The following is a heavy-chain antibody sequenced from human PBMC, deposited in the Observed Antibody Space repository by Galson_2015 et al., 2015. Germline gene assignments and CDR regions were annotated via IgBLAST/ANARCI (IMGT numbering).Heavy chain of an antibody. J-gene: IGHJ6*03. V-gene: IGHV3-48*03. CDR3: ARAGVVFAGYFYYYMDV. CDR2: ISGSGTTI. D-gene: IGHD3-3*01. CDR1: GFIFDSYE. Sequence: SLRLSCAPSGFIFDSYEMNWVRQAPGKGLEWVSYISGSGTTIYYADSVRGRFAISRDNAKNSLYLQMNSLRADDTAIYYCARAGVVFAGYFYYYMDVWGKGTTVTVSS.